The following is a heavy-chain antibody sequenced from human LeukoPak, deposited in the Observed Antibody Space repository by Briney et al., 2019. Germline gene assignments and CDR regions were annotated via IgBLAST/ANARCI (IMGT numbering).Heavy chain of an antibody. V-gene: IGHV3-33*01. Sequence: GGSLRLSCAASGFTFSSYGMHWVRQAPGKGLEWVAVIWHDGSNKYYADSVKGRFTISRDNSKNTLYLQMNSLRAEDTAVYYCARDSEPYYYDSSGYYYMNYFDYWGQGTLVTVSS. D-gene: IGHD3-22*01. CDR3: ARDSEPYYYDSSGYYYMNYFDY. CDR2: IWHDGSNK. CDR1: GFTFSSYG. J-gene: IGHJ4*02.